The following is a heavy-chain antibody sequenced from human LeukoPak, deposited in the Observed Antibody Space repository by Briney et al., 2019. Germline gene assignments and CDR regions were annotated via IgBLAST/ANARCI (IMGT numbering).Heavy chain of an antibody. V-gene: IGHV4-61*02. J-gene: IGHJ5*02. D-gene: IGHD6-13*01. CDR3: ARVEGIAAAGPIGWFDP. Sequence: SETLSLTCTVSGGSISSGSYYWSWIRQPAGKGLEWIGRIYTSGSTNYNPSLKSRVTISVDTSKNQFSLKLSSVTAADTAVYYCARVEGIAAAGPIGWFDPWGQGTLVTASS. CDR1: GGSISSGSYY. CDR2: IYTSGST.